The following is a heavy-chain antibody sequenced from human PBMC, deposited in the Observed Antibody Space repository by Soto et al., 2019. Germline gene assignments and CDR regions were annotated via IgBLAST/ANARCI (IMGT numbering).Heavy chain of an antibody. D-gene: IGHD2-15*01. CDR3: ARVVGGSGLGYCSGGSCYSAFDY. Sequence: SETLSLTCTVSGGSISSGGYYWSWIRQHPGKGLEWMGYIYYSGSTYYNPSLKSRVTISVDTSKNQFSLKLSSVTAADTAVYYCARVVGGSGLGYCSGGSCYSAFDYWGQGTLVTVSS. V-gene: IGHV4-31*03. CDR1: GGSISSGGYY. J-gene: IGHJ4*02. CDR2: IYYSGST.